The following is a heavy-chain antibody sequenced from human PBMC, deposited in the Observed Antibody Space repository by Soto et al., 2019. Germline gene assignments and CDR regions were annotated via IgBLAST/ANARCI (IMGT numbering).Heavy chain of an antibody. J-gene: IGHJ4*02. V-gene: IGHV3-7*02. D-gene: IGHD3-16*01. CDR3: ARHGDYVFDY. CDR2: IKTDGSSI. CDR1: GFIFSDSW. Sequence: EVQLVESGGDLVQPGGSLRLSCAASGFIFSDSWMGWVRQAPGKGLEWVANIKTDGSSIYYVGSVRGRFTISRDNAKHSVYLQMNSLRAEDTAVYYCARHGDYVFDYWCQGTLVTVSS.